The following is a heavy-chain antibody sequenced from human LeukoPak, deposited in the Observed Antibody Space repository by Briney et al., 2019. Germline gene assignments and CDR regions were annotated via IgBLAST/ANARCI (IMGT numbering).Heavy chain of an antibody. V-gene: IGHV4-4*07. Sequence: SETLSLTCTVSGGSISYFYWSWVRQPAGKGLGWVGRIYTSRSTNYNPSLKSRVTISVDTSKNQFSLKLSSVTAADTAVYYCARDTTAADPDAFDIWGQGTMVTVSS. CDR3: ARDTTAADPDAFDI. D-gene: IGHD6-13*01. J-gene: IGHJ3*02. CDR2: IYTSRST. CDR1: GGSISYFY.